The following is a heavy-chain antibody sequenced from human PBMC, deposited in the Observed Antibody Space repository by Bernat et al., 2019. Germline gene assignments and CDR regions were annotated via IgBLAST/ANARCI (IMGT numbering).Heavy chain of an antibody. D-gene: IGHD2-2*01. CDR3: ARGDHIVVVPAAMWFDY. Sequence: QVQLVQSGAEVKKPGASVKVSCKASGYTFTSYGISWVRQAPGQGLEWMGWINPNSGGTNYAQKFQGWVTMTRDTSISTAYMELSRLRSDDTAVYYCARGDHIVVVPAAMWFDYWGQGTLVTVSS. CDR1: GYTFTSYG. V-gene: IGHV1-2*04. CDR2: INPNSGGT. J-gene: IGHJ4*02.